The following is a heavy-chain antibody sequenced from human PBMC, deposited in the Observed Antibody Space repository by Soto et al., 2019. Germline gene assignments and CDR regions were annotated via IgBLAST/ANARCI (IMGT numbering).Heavy chain of an antibody. Sequence: PSETLSLTCAVSGGSISSYHWSWIRQPPGKGLEWIGYIYYSGSTNYNPSLKSRVTISVDTSKNQFSLKLSSVTAADTAVYYCARCAHDAFDIWGQGTMVTVSS. V-gene: IGHV4-59*08. CDR1: GGSISSYH. CDR3: ARCAHDAFDI. J-gene: IGHJ3*02. CDR2: IYYSGST.